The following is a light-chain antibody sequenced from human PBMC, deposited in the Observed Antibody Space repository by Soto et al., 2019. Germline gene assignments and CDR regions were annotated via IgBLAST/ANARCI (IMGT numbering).Light chain of an antibody. J-gene: IGLJ1*01. V-gene: IGLV4-69*01. CDR1: SGHSSYA. Sequence: QSVLTQSPSASASLGVSVKLTCTLSSGHSSYAIAWHQQQPEKGPRYLMKLNSDGSHSKGDGIPDRFSGSSSGAERYLTISSLQSEDEADYYCQTWGTGIQVFGTGTKLTVL. CDR3: QTWGTGIQV. CDR2: LNSDGSH.